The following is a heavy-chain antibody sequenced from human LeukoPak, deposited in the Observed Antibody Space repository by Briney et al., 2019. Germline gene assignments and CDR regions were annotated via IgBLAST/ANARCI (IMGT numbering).Heavy chain of an antibody. D-gene: IGHD2-2*01. CDR2: INSDGSST. CDR1: GFTFSSYW. V-gene: IGHV3-74*01. J-gene: IGHJ4*02. Sequence: GGSLRLSCAASGFTFSSYWMHWVRQAPGKGLVWVSRINSDGSSTSYADSVKGRFTISRDNAKNTLYLQMNSLRAEDTAVYYCASPDSYCSSTSCYLNWGQGTLVTVSS. CDR3: ASPDSYCSSTSCYLN.